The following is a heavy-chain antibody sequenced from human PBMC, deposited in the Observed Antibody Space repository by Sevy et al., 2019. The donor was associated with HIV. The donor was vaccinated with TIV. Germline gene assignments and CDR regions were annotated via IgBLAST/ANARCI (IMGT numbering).Heavy chain of an antibody. Sequence: SETLSLTCSVSGGSIRSDSYYWTWIRQHPGKGLEWIGYSFHNGNTYYNPSLKSRVSISVDTSKNQFSLMLRSVTAADTAVYYCARDHGYSNGWFPYYYYYGMDVWGQGTTVTVSS. CDR2: SFHNGNT. V-gene: IGHV4-31*03. CDR1: GGSIRSDSYY. J-gene: IGHJ6*02. CDR3: ARDHGYSNGWFPYYYYYGMDV. D-gene: IGHD6-19*01.